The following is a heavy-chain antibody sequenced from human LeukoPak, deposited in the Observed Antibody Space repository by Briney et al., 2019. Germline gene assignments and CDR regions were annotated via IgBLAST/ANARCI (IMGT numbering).Heavy chain of an antibody. D-gene: IGHD3-16*02. CDR3: ARVITFGGVIVIRGFDY. CDR2: ISYDGSNK. CDR1: GFTFSSYG. Sequence: VHAGRSLRLSCAASGFTFSSYGMHWVRQAPGKGLEWVAVISYDGSNKYYADSVKGRFTISRDNSKNTLYLQMNSLRAEDTAVYYCARVITFGGVIVIRGFDYWGQGTLVTVSS. V-gene: IGHV3-30*03. J-gene: IGHJ4*02.